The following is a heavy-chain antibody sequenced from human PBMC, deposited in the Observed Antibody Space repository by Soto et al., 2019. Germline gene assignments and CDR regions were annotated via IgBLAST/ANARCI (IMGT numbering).Heavy chain of an antibody. CDR2: IIPIFTRT. CDR3: ARDVVRSTAGDS. J-gene: IGHJ4*02. CDR1: GGTFSTYS. D-gene: IGHD2-15*01. Sequence: SVKVSCTASGGTFSTYSFVWVRQGPGQGLEWMGGIIPIFTRTNFAQKLQGRVTFIADESARTTYMELRSLTSEDTAICYCARDVVRSTAGDSWGQGTLVTVS. V-gene: IGHV1-69*13.